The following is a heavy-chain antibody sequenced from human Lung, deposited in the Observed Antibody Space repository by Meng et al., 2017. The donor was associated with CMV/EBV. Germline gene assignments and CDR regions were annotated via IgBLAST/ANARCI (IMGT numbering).Heavy chain of an antibody. CDR2: INPKSGGT. CDR1: GYTFIGYD. D-gene: IGHD3-22*01. J-gene: IGHJ6*02. V-gene: IGHV1-2*02. Sequence: SXXVSXXASGYTFIGYDLHWVRQAPGQGLEWMGWINPKSGGTNYAQRFLGRVTMTRDTSINTVYMELRRLRSDDTAVYFCAKSLYTNYYSTYYGLDVWGQGXTLTVSS. CDR3: AKSLYTNYYSTYYGLDV.